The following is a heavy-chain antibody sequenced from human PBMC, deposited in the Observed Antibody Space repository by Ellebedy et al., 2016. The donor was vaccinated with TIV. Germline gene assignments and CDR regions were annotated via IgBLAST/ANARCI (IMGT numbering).Heavy chain of an antibody. CDR2: INPNSGGT. V-gene: IGHV1-2*02. CDR3: ASGPLAYCGGDCYFYWFDP. CDR1: GYTFIGYY. D-gene: IGHD2-21*02. J-gene: IGHJ5*02. Sequence: ASVQVSCXASGYTFIGYYMHWVRQATGQGREWMGWINPNSGGTNYAQKFQGRVTMTRDTSISTAYMELSRLRSDDTAVYYCASGPLAYCGGDCYFYWFDPWGQGTLVTVSS.